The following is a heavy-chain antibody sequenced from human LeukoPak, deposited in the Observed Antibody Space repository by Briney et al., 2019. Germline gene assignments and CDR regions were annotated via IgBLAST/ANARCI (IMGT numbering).Heavy chain of an antibody. V-gene: IGHV1-69*05. CDR3: ARTPVLAAAGNGYWFDP. D-gene: IGHD6-13*01. J-gene: IGHJ5*02. CDR1: GGTFSSYA. Sequence: SVKVSCKASGGTFSSYAISWVRQAPGQGLEWMGGIIPIFGTANYAQKFQGRVTITTGESTSTAYMELSSLRSEDTAVYYCARTPVLAAAGNGYWFDPWGQGTLVTVSS. CDR2: IIPIFGTA.